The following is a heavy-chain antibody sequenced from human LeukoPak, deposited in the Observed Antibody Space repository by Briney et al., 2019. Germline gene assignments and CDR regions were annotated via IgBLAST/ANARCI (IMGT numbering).Heavy chain of an antibody. D-gene: IGHD3-10*01. V-gene: IGHV1-2*02. Sequence: ASVKVSCKASGYTFTGYYMHWGRQAPGQGLEWMGWINPNSGGTNYAQKFQGRVTMTRHTSISTAYMELSRLRSDDTAVYYCARAVIRAPFFDYWGQGTLVTVSS. CDR2: INPNSGGT. CDR3: ARAVIRAPFFDY. J-gene: IGHJ4*02. CDR1: GYTFTGYY.